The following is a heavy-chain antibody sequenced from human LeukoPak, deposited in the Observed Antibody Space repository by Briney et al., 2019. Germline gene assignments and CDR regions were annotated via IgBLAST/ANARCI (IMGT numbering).Heavy chain of an antibody. CDR1: GGSISSYY. J-gene: IGHJ4*02. CDR3: ARLGYCSGGSCYRFDY. D-gene: IGHD2-15*01. CDR2: IYYSGST. Sequence: PSETLSLTCTVSGGSISSYYWSWIQQPPGKGLEWIGYIYYSGSTNYNPSLKSRVTISVDTSKNQFSLKLSSVTAADTAVYYCARLGYCSGGSCYRFDYWGQGTLVTVSS. V-gene: IGHV4-59*01.